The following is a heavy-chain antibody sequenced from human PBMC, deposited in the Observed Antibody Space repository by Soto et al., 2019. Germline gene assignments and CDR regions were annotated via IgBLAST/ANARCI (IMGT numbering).Heavy chain of an antibody. D-gene: IGHD3-22*01. Sequence: GGSLRLSCAAAGFTFSNYAMSWVRQAPGKGLDWVSAISGGGGSTYYADSVEGRFTISRDNSKNTLYLQMNSLRAEDTAVYYCAKAASPDFDSSGYYGSWGQGALVTVSS. CDR1: GFTFSNYA. J-gene: IGHJ5*02. CDR3: AKAASPDFDSSGYYGS. CDR2: ISGGGGST. V-gene: IGHV3-23*01.